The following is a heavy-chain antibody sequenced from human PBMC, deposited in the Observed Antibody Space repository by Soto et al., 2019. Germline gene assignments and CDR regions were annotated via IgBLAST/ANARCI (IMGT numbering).Heavy chain of an antibody. V-gene: IGHV5-51*01. D-gene: IGHD2-2*01. Sequence: GESLKISCKGSGYSFTSYWIGWVRQMPGKGLEWMGIIYPGDSDTRYSPSFQGQVTISADKSISTAYLQWSSLKASDTAMYYCARFGLIVVVPAPPERYWFDPWGQGTLVTVSS. CDR3: ARFGLIVVVPAPPERYWFDP. CDR1: GYSFTSYW. J-gene: IGHJ5*02. CDR2: IYPGDSDT.